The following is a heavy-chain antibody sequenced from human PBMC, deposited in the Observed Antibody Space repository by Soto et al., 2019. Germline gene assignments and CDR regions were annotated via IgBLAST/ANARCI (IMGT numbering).Heavy chain of an antibody. CDR3: ASVPYCGGDCPIDY. J-gene: IGHJ4*02. CDR1: GYTFTSYG. D-gene: IGHD2-21*02. V-gene: IGHV1-18*01. Sequence: GASVKVSCKASGYTFTSYGISWVRQAPGQGLEWMGWISAYNGNTNYAQKLQGRVTMTTDTSTSTAYMELRSLRSDDTAVYYCASVPYCGGDCPIDYWGQGTLVTVSS. CDR2: ISAYNGNT.